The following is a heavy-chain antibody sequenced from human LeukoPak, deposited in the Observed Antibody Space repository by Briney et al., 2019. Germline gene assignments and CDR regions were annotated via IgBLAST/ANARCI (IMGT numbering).Heavy chain of an antibody. Sequence: QPGGSLRLSCAASGFTFSSYSMHWVRQAPGKGLEWVAVIWYDGSNKYYADSVKGRFTISRDNSKNTLYLQMNSLRAEDTAVYYCARAYCSSTSCYAGGFDYWGQGTLVTVSS. CDR2: IWYDGSNK. CDR3: ARAYCSSTSCYAGGFDY. J-gene: IGHJ4*02. D-gene: IGHD2-2*01. CDR1: GFTFSSYS. V-gene: IGHV3-33*01.